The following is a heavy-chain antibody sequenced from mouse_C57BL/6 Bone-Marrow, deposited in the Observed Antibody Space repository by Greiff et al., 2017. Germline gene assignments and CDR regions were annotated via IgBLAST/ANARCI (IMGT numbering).Heavy chain of an antibody. CDR3: ARSPPYYYGSSYGWYFDV. CDR2: IYPGGGYT. V-gene: IGHV1-63*01. CDR1: GYTFTNYW. Sequence: QVQLKQSGAELVRPGTSVKMSCKASGYTFTNYWIGWAKQRPGHGLEWIGDIYPGGGYTNYNEKLKGKATLTADKSSSTAYMQFSSLTSEDSAIYYCARSPPYYYGSSYGWYFDVWGTGTTVTVSS. J-gene: IGHJ1*03. D-gene: IGHD1-1*01.